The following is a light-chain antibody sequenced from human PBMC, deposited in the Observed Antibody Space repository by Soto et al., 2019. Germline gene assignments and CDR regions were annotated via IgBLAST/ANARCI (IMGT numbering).Light chain of an antibody. Sequence: QSVLTQPPSVSAAPGQKVTISCSGSSSNIGNNYVSWYQQLPGTAPKLLIYDNNKRPSGIPDRFSGSKSGNTAFLTVSGLQTEDEADYYCSSYAGSNIYVFGTGNKVTVL. V-gene: IGLV1-51*01. J-gene: IGLJ1*01. CDR1: SSNIGNNY. CDR2: DNN. CDR3: SSYAGSNIYV.